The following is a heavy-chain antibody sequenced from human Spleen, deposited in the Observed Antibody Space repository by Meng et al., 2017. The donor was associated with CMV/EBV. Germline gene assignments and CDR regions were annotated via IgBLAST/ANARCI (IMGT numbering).Heavy chain of an antibody. CDR3: ARAPQIYCISPDCYLPGEYYDL. D-gene: IGHD2-2*01. J-gene: IGHJ2*01. CDR1: YY. V-gene: IGHV4-31*02. Sequence: YYWSWIRQHPGKGLEWIGNIYYSATAHYNPSLKSRVTISADTSNNQFSLKMSSVTAADTALSFCARAPQIYCISPDCYLPGEYYDLWGRGTLVTVSS. CDR2: IYYSATA.